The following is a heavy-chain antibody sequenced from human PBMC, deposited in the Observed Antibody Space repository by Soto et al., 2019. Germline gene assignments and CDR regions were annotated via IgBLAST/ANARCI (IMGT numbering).Heavy chain of an antibody. Sequence: GGSLRLSCAASGFTFSSYAMSWVRQAPGTGLEWVSAISGSGGSTYYADSVKGRFTISRDNSKNTLYLQMNSLRAEDTAVYYCAKDSSGYPGGYFDYWGQGTLVTVSS. V-gene: IGHV3-23*01. J-gene: IGHJ4*02. CDR1: GFTFSSYA. CDR2: ISGSGGST. CDR3: AKDSSGYPGGYFDY. D-gene: IGHD3-22*01.